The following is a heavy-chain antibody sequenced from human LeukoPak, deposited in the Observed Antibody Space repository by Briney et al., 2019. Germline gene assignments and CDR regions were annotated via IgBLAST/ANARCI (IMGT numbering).Heavy chain of an antibody. J-gene: IGHJ4*02. CDR1: GYTFTSYD. Sequence: GASVKVSCKASGYTFTSYDINWVRQATGQGLEWMGWMNPNSGNTGYAQKFQGRVTMTRNTSISTAYMELSSLRSDDTAVYYCARESLRDIPDRRVFSIFDYWGQGTLVTVSS. CDR3: ARESLRDIPDRRVFSIFDY. CDR2: MNPNSGNT. V-gene: IGHV1-8*01. D-gene: IGHD2/OR15-2a*01.